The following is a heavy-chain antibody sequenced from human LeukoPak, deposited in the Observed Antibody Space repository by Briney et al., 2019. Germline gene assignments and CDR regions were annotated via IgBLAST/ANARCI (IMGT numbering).Heavy chain of an antibody. CDR3: ARAGA. Sequence: GGSLRLSCAASGFTFSSYTMNWVRQAPGKGRDWVSSISSVSGYIYYADSVKGRFTIPRDNAKNSLYLQMNSLRAEDTAVYYCARAGAWGRGTLVTVSS. CDR1: GFTFSSYT. V-gene: IGHV3-21*01. D-gene: IGHD3-10*01. CDR2: ISSVSGYI. J-gene: IGHJ5*02.